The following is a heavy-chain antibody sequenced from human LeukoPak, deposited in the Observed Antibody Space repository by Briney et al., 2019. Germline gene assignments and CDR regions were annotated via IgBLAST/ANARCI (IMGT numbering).Heavy chain of an antibody. CDR3: AREGAHDAFDI. V-gene: IGHV4-4*07. CDR1: GGSFSGYY. CDR2: IYTSGST. J-gene: IGHJ3*02. D-gene: IGHD3-16*01. Sequence: SETLSLTCAVYGGSFSGYYWSWIRQPAGKGLEWIGRIYTSGSTNYNPSLKSRVTMSVDTSKNQFSLKLSSVTAADTAVYYCAREGAHDAFDIWGQGTMVTVSS.